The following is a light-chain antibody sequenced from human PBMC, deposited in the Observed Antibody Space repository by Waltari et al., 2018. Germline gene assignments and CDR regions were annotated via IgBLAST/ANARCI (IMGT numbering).Light chain of an antibody. CDR2: DAS. Sequence: DIQMTQSPSTLSASVGDRVTITCRASQSISSWLAWYQQQQGKAPKLLIFDASSLESGVPSRFSGSGSGTEFTLTISSLQPDDFATYYCQQYNSYSMYTFGQGTKLEIK. CDR3: QQYNSYSMYT. J-gene: IGKJ2*01. CDR1: QSISSW. V-gene: IGKV1-5*01.